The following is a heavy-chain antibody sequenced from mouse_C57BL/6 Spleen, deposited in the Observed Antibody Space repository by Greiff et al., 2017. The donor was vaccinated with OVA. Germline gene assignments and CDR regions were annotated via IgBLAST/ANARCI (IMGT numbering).Heavy chain of an antibody. J-gene: IGHJ2*01. CDR3: ARPAIGPYYLDY. Sequence: QVQLQQPGAELVMPGASVKLSCKASGYTFTSYWMHWVKERPGQGLEWIGEIDPSDSYPNSNQKFKGKSTLTVEKSSSTAYMQLSSLTSEDSAVYYCARPAIGPYYLDYWGQGTTLTVSS. CDR2: IDPSDSYP. CDR1: GYTFTSYW. D-gene: IGHD1-2*01. V-gene: IGHV1-69*01.